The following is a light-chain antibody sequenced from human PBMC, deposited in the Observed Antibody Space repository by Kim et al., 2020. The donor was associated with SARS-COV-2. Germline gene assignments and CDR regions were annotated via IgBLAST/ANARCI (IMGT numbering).Light chain of an antibody. V-gene: IGLV4-69*01. J-gene: IGLJ3*02. CDR1: SGHSRNA. CDR3: QTWDTGIHV. Sequence: QPVLTQSSSASAPLGSSVKLTCSLSSGHSRNAIAWHQQQPERGPRYLMKLNSDGSHTKGDGIPDRFSGSSSGAERYLTISSLQSEDEADYYCQTWDTGIHVFGGGTQLTVL. CDR2: LNSDGSH.